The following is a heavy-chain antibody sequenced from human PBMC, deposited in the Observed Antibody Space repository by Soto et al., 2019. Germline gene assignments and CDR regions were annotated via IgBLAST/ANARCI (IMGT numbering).Heavy chain of an antibody. Sequence: SETLSLTCTVSGGSISSYYWSWIRQPPGKGLEWIGYIYYSGSTNYNPSLKSRVTISVDTSKNQFSLKLSSVTAADTAVYYCARHPYDAASRFDPWGQGTLVTVSS. J-gene: IGHJ5*02. D-gene: IGHD5-12*01. CDR1: GGSISSYY. V-gene: IGHV4-59*08. CDR3: ARHPYDAASRFDP. CDR2: IYYSGST.